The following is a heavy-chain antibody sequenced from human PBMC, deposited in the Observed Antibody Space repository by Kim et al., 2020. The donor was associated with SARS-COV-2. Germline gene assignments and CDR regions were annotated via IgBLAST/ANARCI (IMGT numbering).Heavy chain of an antibody. D-gene: IGHD3-10*01. CDR1: GFTFSSYA. J-gene: IGHJ4*02. V-gene: IGHV3-23*01. CDR2: ISGSGGST. CDR3: AKDMGLYYYGSGCYDFAIDY. Sequence: GGSLRLSCAASGFTFSSYAMSWVRQAPGKGLEWVSAISGSGGSTDYADSVKGRFTISRDNAKNTLYLQMNSLRAEDTAVYYCAKDMGLYYYGSGCYDFAIDYWGQGTLVTVSS.